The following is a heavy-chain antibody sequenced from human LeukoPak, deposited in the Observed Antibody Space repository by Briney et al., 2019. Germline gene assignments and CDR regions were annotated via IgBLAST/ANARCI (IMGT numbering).Heavy chain of an antibody. J-gene: IGHJ4*02. Sequence: SETLSLTCTVSGGPISSYYWSWTRQPPGKGLEWIGYIYYSGSTNYNPSLKSRVTISVDTSKNQFSLNLISVTAADTAVYYCARASSYTGHLGWWGQGTLVTVSS. D-gene: IGHD2-2*01. V-gene: IGHV4-59*08. CDR3: ARASSYTGHLGW. CDR1: GGPISSYY. CDR2: IYYSGST.